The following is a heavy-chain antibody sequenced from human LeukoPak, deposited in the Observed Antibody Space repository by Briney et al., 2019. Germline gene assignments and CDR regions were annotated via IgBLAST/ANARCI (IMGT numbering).Heavy chain of an antibody. CDR3: AILEWRYEDIG. CDR2: IRSKPKNYAT. Sequence: PGGSLRLSCAASGFTFSGSAMHWVRQASGKGLEWVGHIRSKPKNYATAYAASVKGRFTISRDDSKNTAYLQMNSLKTDDTAVYYCAILEWRYEDIGWGQGTLVTVSS. CDR1: GFTFSGSA. D-gene: IGHD3-3*01. V-gene: IGHV3-73*01. J-gene: IGHJ4*02.